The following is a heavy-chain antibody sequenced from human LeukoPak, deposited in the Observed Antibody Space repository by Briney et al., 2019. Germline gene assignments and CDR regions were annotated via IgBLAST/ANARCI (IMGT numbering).Heavy chain of an antibody. V-gene: IGHV3-33*01. CDR3: AREIGVRDGNWFDP. D-gene: IGHD3-10*01. Sequence: GGSLRLSCAASGFTFSSYGMHWVRQAPGKGLEWVAVIWYDGSNKYYADSVKGRFTISRDNSKNTLYLQMNSLRAEDTAVYYCAREIGVRDGNWFDPWGQGTLVTVSS. J-gene: IGHJ5*02. CDR2: IWYDGSNK. CDR1: GFTFSSYG.